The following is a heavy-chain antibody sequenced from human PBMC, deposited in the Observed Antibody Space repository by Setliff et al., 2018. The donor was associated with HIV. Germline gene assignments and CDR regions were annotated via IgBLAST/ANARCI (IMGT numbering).Heavy chain of an antibody. J-gene: IGHJ4*02. CDR2: IYTGGSP. CDR1: GGSISSGRYY. V-gene: IGHV4-61*09. D-gene: IGHD3-10*01. Sequence: PSETLSLTCTVSGGSISSGRYYWSWIRQPAGKGLEWIGHIYTGGSPNYNPSLMSRVTISIDTSKDQLSLKLNSVTAADTAVYYCAREGGFFGEARPPPDYWGQGALVTVSS. CDR3: AREGGFFGEARPPPDY.